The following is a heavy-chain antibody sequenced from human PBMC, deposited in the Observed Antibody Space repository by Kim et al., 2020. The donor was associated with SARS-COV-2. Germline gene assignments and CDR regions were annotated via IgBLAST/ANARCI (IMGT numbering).Heavy chain of an antibody. D-gene: IGHD3-3*01. CDR3: ARDGRPPEITIFGVVPTGWFDP. J-gene: IGHJ5*02. V-gene: IGHV3-48*03. CDR1: GFTFSSYE. CDR2: ISSSGSTI. Sequence: GGSLRLSCAASGFTFSSYEMNWVRQAPGKGLEWVSYISSSGSTIYYADSVKGRFTISRDNAKNSLYLQMSSLRAEDTAVYYCARDGRPPEITIFGVVPTGWFDPWGQGTLVTVSS.